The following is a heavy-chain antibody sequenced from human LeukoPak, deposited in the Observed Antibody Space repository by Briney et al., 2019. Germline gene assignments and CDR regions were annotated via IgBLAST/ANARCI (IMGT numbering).Heavy chain of an antibody. D-gene: IGHD1-26*01. J-gene: IGHJ4*02. Sequence: GGSLRLSCAASGFTFSSYAMSWVRQAPGKGLEWVSAISGSGGSTYYADSVKGRFTISRGNSKNTLYLQMNSLRAEDTAVYYCAKSFIVGAIGASYYFDYWGQGTLVTVSS. CDR1: GFTFSSYA. V-gene: IGHV3-23*01. CDR3: AKSFIVGAIGASYYFDY. CDR2: ISGSGGST.